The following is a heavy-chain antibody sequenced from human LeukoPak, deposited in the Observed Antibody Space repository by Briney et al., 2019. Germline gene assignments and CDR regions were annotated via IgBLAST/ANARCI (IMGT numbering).Heavy chain of an antibody. J-gene: IGHJ4*02. V-gene: IGHV4-34*01. Sequence: SETLSLTCAVYGGSFSGYYWSWIRQPPGKGLEWIGEINHSGSTNYNPSLKSRVTISVDTSKNQFSLKLSSVTAADTAVYYCARGGIQLWLRGPQTDYFDYWGQGTLVTVSS. CDR3: ARGGIQLWLRGPQTDYFDY. CDR2: INHSGST. CDR1: GGSFSGYY. D-gene: IGHD5-18*01.